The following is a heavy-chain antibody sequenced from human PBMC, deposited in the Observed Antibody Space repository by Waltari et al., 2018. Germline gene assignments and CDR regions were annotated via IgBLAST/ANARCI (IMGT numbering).Heavy chain of an antibody. CDR2: MNKEGSER. Sequence: EVQLVESGGGLAHPGGSLTLSCVGSGFPLRTSWLTWVRQGPGKGREGVGTMNKEGSERYYVDSVRGRFIISKDDAKNSLSLEMNILAVEDTAIYYCARDSPDKHWKFFGNDHWGQGTLVNVSP. D-gene: IGHD1-1*01. V-gene: IGHV3-7*01. J-gene: IGHJ4*02. CDR3: ARDSPDKHWKFFGNDH. CDR1: GFPLRTSW.